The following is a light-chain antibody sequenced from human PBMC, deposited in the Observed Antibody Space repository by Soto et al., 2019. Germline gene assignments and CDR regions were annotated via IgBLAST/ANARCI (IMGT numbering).Light chain of an antibody. Sequence: DIVMTQSPDSLAVSLGERATINCKSSQSVLYSSNNKNYLAWYQQKPGQPPKLLISWASTRESGVPDRFSGSGSGTDFTLNIGSLQAEDVAVYYCQQYYTTPQTFGQGTKVEI. J-gene: IGKJ1*01. V-gene: IGKV4-1*01. CDR3: QQYYTTPQT. CDR2: WAS. CDR1: QSVLYSSNNKNY.